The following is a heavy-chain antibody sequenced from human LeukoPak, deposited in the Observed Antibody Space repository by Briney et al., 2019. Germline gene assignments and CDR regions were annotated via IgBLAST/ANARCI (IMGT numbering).Heavy chain of an antibody. CDR1: GFTFSRYE. CDR2: ISSSSSYI. D-gene: IGHD2-2*01. Sequence: GGSLRLSCAASGFTFSRYEMNWVRQAPGKGLEWVSYISSSSSYIYYADSVKGRCTLSRDNAKNSLYLQMNSLRAEDTAVYYCARGYGSSSLYFDYWGQGTLVTVSS. CDR3: ARGYGSSSLYFDY. V-gene: IGHV3-21*05. J-gene: IGHJ4*02.